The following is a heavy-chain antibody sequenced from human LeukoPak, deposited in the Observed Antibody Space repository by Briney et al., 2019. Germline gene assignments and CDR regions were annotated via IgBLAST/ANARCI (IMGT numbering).Heavy chain of an antibody. CDR1: GFTFSTYA. D-gene: IGHD6-13*01. V-gene: IGHV3-23*01. CDR3: AKSPGYSSSWYDY. Sequence: GGSLRLSCAASGFTFSTYAMGWIRQAPGKGLEWISTLSGGGGSTYYTDSVKGRFTISRDNSKNTLYLQMNSLRAEDTAVYYCAKSPGYSSSWYDYWGQGTLVTVSS. CDR2: LSGGGGST. J-gene: IGHJ4*02.